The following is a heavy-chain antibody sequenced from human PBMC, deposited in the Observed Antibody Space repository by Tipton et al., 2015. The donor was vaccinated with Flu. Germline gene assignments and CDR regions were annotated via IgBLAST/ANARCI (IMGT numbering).Heavy chain of an antibody. CDR3: ASTIVLGSIRWFDP. CDR1: GGSISSYY. J-gene: IGHJ5*02. V-gene: IGHV4-59*01. Sequence: TLSLTCTVSGGSISSYYWSWIRQPPVKGLEWIGYIYYSGSTNYNPSLKSRVTISVDTSKNQFSLKLSSVTAADTAVYYCASTIVLGSIRWFDPWGQGTLVTVSS. D-gene: IGHD2/OR15-2a*01. CDR2: IYYSGST.